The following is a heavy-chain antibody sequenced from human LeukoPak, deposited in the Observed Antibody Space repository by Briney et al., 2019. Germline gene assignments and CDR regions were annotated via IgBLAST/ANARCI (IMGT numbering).Heavy chain of an antibody. D-gene: IGHD2-15*01. V-gene: IGHV3-23*01. CDR2: VSTSGGST. CDR3: LGYCSRGRCYSGGH. Sequence: LPGGSLRLSCAASGFTFSTYAMSWVRQAPGKGLEWVSTVSTSGGSTYYADSEKGRFTISRDNSKNTQYLQMNSLRAEDTAIYYCLGYCSRGRCYSGGHWGQRTLVTVSS. CDR1: GFTFSTYA. J-gene: IGHJ4*02.